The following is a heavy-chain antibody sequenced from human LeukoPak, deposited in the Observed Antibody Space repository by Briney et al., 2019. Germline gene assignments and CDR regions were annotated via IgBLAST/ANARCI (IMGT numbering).Heavy chain of an antibody. CDR1: GGSMNNYY. D-gene: IGHD6-19*01. Sequence: SETLSLTCIVSGGSMNNYYWSWFRQPPGKGLEWIAYVYQTGDARYNPSLKSRVSISLDMSKNQFFLKVSSVTATDTAVYYCARHPFSAPFDYWGQGILVTVSS. CDR2: VYQTGDA. J-gene: IGHJ4*02. V-gene: IGHV4-59*08. CDR3: ARHPFSAPFDY.